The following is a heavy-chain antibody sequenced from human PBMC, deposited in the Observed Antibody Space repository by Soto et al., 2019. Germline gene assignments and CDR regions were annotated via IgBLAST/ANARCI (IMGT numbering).Heavy chain of an antibody. CDR1: GFTFRSYA. J-gene: IGHJ6*03. CDR2: LSGSGVTT. D-gene: IGHD2-15*01. CDR3: AKDIHTFSGGDYMDV. Sequence: EVQLLESGGGLVQPGGSLRLSCAASGFTFRSYAMSWVRQAPGKGLEWVSALSGSGVTTYYADYVKGRFTISRDNSKNTLYLQRTSLIDEDTAVYYCAKDIHTFSGGDYMDVWGKGTTVTVSS. V-gene: IGHV3-23*01.